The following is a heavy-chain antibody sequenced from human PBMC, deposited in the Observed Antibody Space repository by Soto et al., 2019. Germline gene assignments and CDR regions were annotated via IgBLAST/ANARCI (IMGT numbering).Heavy chain of an antibody. V-gene: IGHV3-7*01. CDR1: GFTLSSYW. CDR2: IKQDGSEK. Sequence: PGGSLRLSCAASGFTLSSYWMSWVRQAPGKGLEWVANIKQDGSEKYYVDSVKGRFTISRDNAKNSLYLQMNSLRAEDTAVYYCARELPSRKMVYAHSPLGSAFDIWGQGTMVTVSS. CDR3: ARELPSRKMVYAHSPLGSAFDI. J-gene: IGHJ3*02. D-gene: IGHD2-8*01.